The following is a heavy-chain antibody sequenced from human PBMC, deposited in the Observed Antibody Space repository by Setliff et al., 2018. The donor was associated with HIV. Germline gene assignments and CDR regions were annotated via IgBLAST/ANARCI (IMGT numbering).Heavy chain of an antibody. Sequence: GGSLRLSCAVSGFTFSYYWMSWVRQAPGKGLEWVANIKEDGSEKYFVDSVKGRFTISRDNAKNTLYLQMSSLRAEDTAVYYCARDIGYHDSPGAFDIWGQGTMVTVSS. CDR2: IKEDGSEK. CDR1: GFTFSYYW. J-gene: IGHJ3*02. CDR3: ARDIGYHDSPGAFDI. D-gene: IGHD3-22*01. V-gene: IGHV3-7*01.